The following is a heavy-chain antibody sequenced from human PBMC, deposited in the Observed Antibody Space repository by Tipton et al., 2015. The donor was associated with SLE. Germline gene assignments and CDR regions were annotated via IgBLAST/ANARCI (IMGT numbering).Heavy chain of an antibody. CDR3: ARTLLVYYFDY. CDR2: IYASGST. V-gene: IGHV4-4*07. J-gene: IGHJ4*02. Sequence: TLSLTCTVSDGSISDYYWTWIRQPAGEGLEWIGRIYASGSTNYNPSLKSRITISVDTSKNQFSLNLNSVTAADTAVYYCARTLLVYYFDYWGQGTLVTVSS. CDR1: DGSISDYY. D-gene: IGHD3-10*01.